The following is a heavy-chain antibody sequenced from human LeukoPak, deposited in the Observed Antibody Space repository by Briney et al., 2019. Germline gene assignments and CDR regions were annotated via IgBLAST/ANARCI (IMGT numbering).Heavy chain of an antibody. D-gene: IGHD3-22*01. CDR3: ARGESWILPYFDY. CDR2: IYYSGST. J-gene: IGHJ4*02. V-gene: IGHV4-39*07. Sequence: SETLSLTCAVSGGSISSSSYYWGWIRQPPGKGLEWIGSIYYSGSTYYNPSLKSRVTISVDKSKNQFSLKLSSVTAADTAVYYCARGESWILPYFDYWGQGTLVTVSS. CDR1: GGSISSSSYY.